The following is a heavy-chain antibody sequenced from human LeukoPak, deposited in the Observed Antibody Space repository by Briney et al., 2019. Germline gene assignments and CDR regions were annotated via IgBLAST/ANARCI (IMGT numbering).Heavy chain of an antibody. CDR2: ISSGSSYI. CDR1: GFTFSNYS. CDR3: ARGGTGSGSYYNVGWFDP. J-gene: IGHJ5*02. V-gene: IGHV3-21*01. Sequence: GGSLRLSCAASGFTFSNYSMNWVRQAPGKGLEWVSSISSGSSYIYYADSLKGRFTISRDNAKNSLYLQMNSLRAEDTAVYYCARGGTGSGSYYNVGWFDPWGQGTLVTVSS. D-gene: IGHD3-10*01.